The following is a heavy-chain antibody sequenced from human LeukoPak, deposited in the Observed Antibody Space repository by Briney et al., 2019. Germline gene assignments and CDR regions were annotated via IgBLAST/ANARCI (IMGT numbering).Heavy chain of an antibody. CDR3: AKWGPYCVGDYCPALDS. Sequence: GGSLRLSCVASRFTFSNYWMSWVRQAPVKVLEWVANIKQDGSKKRYADSVKGRFTISRDNAKESLYLQLNSLRAEDTAVYYCAKWGPYCVGDYCPALDSWGPGTLVTVSS. CDR1: RFTFSNYW. CDR2: IKQDGSKK. V-gene: IGHV3-7*01. J-gene: IGHJ4*02. D-gene: IGHD2-21*02.